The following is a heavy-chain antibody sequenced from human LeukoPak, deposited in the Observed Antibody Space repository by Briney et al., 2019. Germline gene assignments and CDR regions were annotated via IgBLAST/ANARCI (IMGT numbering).Heavy chain of an antibody. J-gene: IGHJ4*02. CDR3: TSLLADLQGYYFDY. D-gene: IGHD6-19*01. CDR2: IIPIFGTT. CDR1: GGTFSSYA. Sequence: SVKVSCKASGGTFSSYAISWVRQAPGQGLEWMGGIIPIFGTTNYTQKFQGRVTMTEDTSTDTAYMELSSLRSEDTALYYCTSLLADLQGYYFDYWGQGTLVTVSS. V-gene: IGHV1-69*06.